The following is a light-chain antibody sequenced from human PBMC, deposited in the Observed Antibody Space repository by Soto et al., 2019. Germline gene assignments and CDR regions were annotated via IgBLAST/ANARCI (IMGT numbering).Light chain of an antibody. Sequence: DIQMTQSPSTLSASVGDRVTITCRAGQSVSSWLAWYQQKPGQAPKLLIHKMSTLQSGVPSRFSGSASGTDFTLTISSLQPDDFATYFCQQYYTYPWTFGQGTKVEIK. J-gene: IGKJ1*01. CDR2: KMS. CDR3: QQYYTYPWT. V-gene: IGKV1-5*03. CDR1: QSVSSW.